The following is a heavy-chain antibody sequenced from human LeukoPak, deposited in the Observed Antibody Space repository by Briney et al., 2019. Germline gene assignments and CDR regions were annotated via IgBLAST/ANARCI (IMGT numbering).Heavy chain of an antibody. Sequence: PGGSLRLSCAASGFTFSYAWMSWVRQAPGKGLEWVGRIKSKTDGGTTDYAAPVKGRFTISRDDSKNTLYLQMNSLKTEDTAVYYCAREEVLMVRGYMDVWGKGTTVTVSS. CDR1: GFTFSYAW. CDR3: AREEVLMVRGYMDV. CDR2: IKSKTDGGTT. V-gene: IGHV3-15*01. D-gene: IGHD3-10*01. J-gene: IGHJ6*03.